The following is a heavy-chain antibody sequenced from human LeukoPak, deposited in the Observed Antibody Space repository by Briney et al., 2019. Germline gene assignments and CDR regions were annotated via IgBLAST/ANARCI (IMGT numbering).Heavy chain of an antibody. CDR1: GFTSSSYA. V-gene: IGHV3-30-3*01. J-gene: IGHJ3*02. CDR2: ISYDGSNK. D-gene: IGHD6-19*01. Sequence: GGSLRLSCAASGFTSSSYAMHWVRQAPGKGLEWVAVISYDGSNKYYADSVKGRFTISRDNSKNTLYLQMNSLRAEDTAVYYCARPIAVAVRHDAFDIWGQGTMVTVSS. CDR3: ARPIAVAVRHDAFDI.